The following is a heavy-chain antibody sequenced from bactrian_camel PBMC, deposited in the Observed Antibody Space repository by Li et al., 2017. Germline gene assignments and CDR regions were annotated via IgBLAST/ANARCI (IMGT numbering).Heavy chain of an antibody. D-gene: IGHD2*01. J-gene: IGHJ4*01. Sequence: VQLVESGGGSVQAGGSLRLSCSISPAISHRNCMAWFRQVPGNEREGVAAIASDGSTSYADSVKGRFTISQDNANDTVYLQMLSLKPEDTAMYYCAAEYTGKWDTRTGLDGCKYNYWDQGTQVTVS. CDR2: IASDGST. V-gene: IGHV3S53*01. CDR3: AAEYTGKWDTRTGLDGCKYNY. CDR1: PAISHRNC.